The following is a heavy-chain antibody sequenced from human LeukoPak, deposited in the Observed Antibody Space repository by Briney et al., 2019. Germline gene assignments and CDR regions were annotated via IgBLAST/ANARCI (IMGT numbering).Heavy chain of an antibody. Sequence: GALRLSCAASGFTFSSYSMNWVRQAPGKGLEWVSSISSSSSYIYYADSVKGRFTISRDNAKNSLYLQMNSLRAEDTAVYYCAREFEWELPGFDYWGQGTLVTVSS. CDR3: AREFEWELPGFDY. J-gene: IGHJ4*02. V-gene: IGHV3-21*01. CDR1: GFTFSSYS. CDR2: ISSSSSYI. D-gene: IGHD1-26*01.